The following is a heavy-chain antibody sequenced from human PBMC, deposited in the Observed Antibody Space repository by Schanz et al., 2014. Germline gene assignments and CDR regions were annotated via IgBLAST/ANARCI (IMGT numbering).Heavy chain of an antibody. CDR3: ARVHIAAYRYNSPGAFDI. D-gene: IGHD3-16*02. CDR1: GYIFGSHG. Sequence: QLMQSGSEVRKPGASVKVSCKASGYIFGSHGMTWVRQAPGQGPELMGWINAHTGNTQYAQKFQGIVNMTRDTVAASVHLELARRRTDDTAIYYCARVHIAAYRYNSPGAFDIWGQGTRVTVSS. CDR2: INAHTGNT. J-gene: IGHJ3*02. V-gene: IGHV1-18*01.